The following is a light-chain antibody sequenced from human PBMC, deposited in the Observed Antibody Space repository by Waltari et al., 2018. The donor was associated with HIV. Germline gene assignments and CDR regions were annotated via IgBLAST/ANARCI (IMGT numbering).Light chain of an antibody. V-gene: IGLV3-1*01. J-gene: IGLJ3*02. CDR2: QDS. CDR1: ELGEKF. Sequence: SYDLTQPPSVSVSPGQTARTTCYGVELGEKFGSGYQQKPGQSPMVVIYQDSQRPSGIPERFSGSNSGNTATLAISGTHPMDEADYYCQTWDIATGVFGGGTKLTVL. CDR3: QTWDIATGV.